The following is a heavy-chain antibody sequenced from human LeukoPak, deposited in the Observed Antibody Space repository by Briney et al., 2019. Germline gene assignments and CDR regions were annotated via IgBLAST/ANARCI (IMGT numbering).Heavy chain of an antibody. CDR3: ARDWGQWLPGAFDH. J-gene: IGHJ4*02. V-gene: IGHV3-74*01. Sequence: GGSLRLSCAASGFTFSSYWMHWVRQAPGKGLVWVSRINSDGSGTSYADSVKGRFTISRDNAKNTLYLQMNSLRAEDTAVYYCARDWGQWLPGAFDHWGQGTLVTVSS. D-gene: IGHD5-12*01. CDR1: GFTFSSYW. CDR2: INSDGSGT.